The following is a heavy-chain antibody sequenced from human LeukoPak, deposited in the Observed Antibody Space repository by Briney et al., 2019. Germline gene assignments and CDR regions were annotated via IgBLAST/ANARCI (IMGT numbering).Heavy chain of an antibody. CDR1: GYTFTCYY. CDR2: TNCNSGDT. J-gene: IGHJ4*02. D-gene: IGHD4-23*01. V-gene: IGHV1-2*02. CDR3: AREKTDYGGNRYFDY. Sequence: VKVTCKSSGYTFTCYYLHWLRLPPAQGLAGVGWTNCNSGDTNYAQNCQGRVTMIRDTSISTAYMEQSRLRSDDTAVYYCAREKTDYGGNRYFDYWGQGTLVTVSS.